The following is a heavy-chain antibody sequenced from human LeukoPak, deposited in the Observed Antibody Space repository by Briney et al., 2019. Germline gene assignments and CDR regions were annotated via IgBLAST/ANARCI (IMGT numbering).Heavy chain of an antibody. CDR2: IRGSGERT. CDR3: AKDWRHIVVVSSPGYFDY. J-gene: IGHJ4*02. D-gene: IGHD2-21*01. CDR1: GFTFSSYA. V-gene: IGHV3-23*01. Sequence: GGSLRLSCAASGFTFSSYAMSWVRQAPGKGLEWVSLIRGSGERTYHADSVKGRFTISRDNSKNILYLQMNSLRAEDTAVYYCAKDWRHIVVVSSPGYFDYWGQGTLVTVSS.